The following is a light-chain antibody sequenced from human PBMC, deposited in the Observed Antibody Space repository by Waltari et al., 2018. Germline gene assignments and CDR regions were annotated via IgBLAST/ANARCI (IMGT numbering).Light chain of an antibody. V-gene: IGKV3-15*01. Sequence: EIVMTQSPGTLSVSPGERATLSCRASQTISTNLAWDQPKPGQAPRLLIFGASTRATGIPARFSGSGSGTEFTLTISSLQSEDFAIYYCQQYNLWPLTFGGGTTVEI. CDR1: QTISTN. CDR2: GAS. CDR3: QQYNLWPLT. J-gene: IGKJ4*01.